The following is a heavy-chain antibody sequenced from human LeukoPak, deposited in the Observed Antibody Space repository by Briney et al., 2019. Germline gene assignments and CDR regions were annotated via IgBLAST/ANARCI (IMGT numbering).Heavy chain of an antibody. J-gene: IGHJ3*02. Sequence: GGSLRLSCAASGFTFSSYAMSWVRQAPGKGLEWVSYISSSGSTIYYADSVKGRFTISRDNPKNTLYLQMNSLRTEDTAVYYCSRDGGKNGNSAFDIWGQGTMVTVSS. CDR1: GFTFSSYA. D-gene: IGHD2/OR15-2a*01. CDR2: ISSSGSTI. V-gene: IGHV3-48*01. CDR3: SRDGGKNGNSAFDI.